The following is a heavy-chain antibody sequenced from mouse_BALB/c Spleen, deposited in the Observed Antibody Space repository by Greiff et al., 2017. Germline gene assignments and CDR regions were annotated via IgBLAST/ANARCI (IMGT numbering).Heavy chain of an antibody. J-gene: IGHJ2*01. CDR3: AREERDGYYDY. Sequence: ESGPGLVKPSQSLSLTCSVTGYSITSGYYWNWIRQFPGNKLEWMGYISYDGSNNYNPSLKNRISITRDTSKNQFFLKLNSVTTEDTATYYCAREERDGYYDYWGQGTTLTVSS. V-gene: IGHV3-6*02. D-gene: IGHD2-3*01. CDR1: GYSITSGYY. CDR2: ISYDGSN.